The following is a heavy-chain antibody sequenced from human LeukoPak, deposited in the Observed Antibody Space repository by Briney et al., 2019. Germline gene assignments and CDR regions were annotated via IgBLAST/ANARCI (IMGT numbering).Heavy chain of an antibody. Sequence: PGGSLRLSCAASGFTFNIYAMTWVRQAPGKGLEWVSTLSAGGFSAFYADSVKGRFTISRDNSKNTLYLQMNSLRVEDTAIYFCTKPRKIGNWFDPWGQGTLVTVSS. CDR1: GFTFNIYA. V-gene: IGHV3-23*01. CDR2: LSAGGFSA. CDR3: TKPRKIGNWFDP. J-gene: IGHJ5*02. D-gene: IGHD2-21*01.